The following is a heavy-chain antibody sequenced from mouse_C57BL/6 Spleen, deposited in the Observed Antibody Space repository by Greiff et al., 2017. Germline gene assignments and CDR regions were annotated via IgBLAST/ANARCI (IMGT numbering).Heavy chain of an antibody. V-gene: IGHV1-49*01. Sequence: LQQSGAELVRPGSSVKLSCKDSYFAFMASAMHWVKQRPGHGLEWIGSFTMYSDATEYSENFKGKATLTANTSSSTAYMELSSLTSEDSAVYYFASGSYYGYSSFAYWGQGTLVTVSA. J-gene: IGHJ3*01. CDR3: ASGSYYGYSSFAY. D-gene: IGHD2-3*01. CDR1: YFAFMASA. CDR2: FTMYSDAT.